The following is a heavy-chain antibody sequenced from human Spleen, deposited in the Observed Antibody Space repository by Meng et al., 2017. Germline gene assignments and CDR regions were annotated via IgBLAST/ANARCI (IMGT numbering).Heavy chain of an antibody. Sequence: SETLSLTCAVSGYSISSGYYWGWIRQPPGKGLEWIGSIYHSGSTYYNPSRKSRVTISVDTSKNQFSLKLSSVTAADTAVYYCARVAGYCSSTSCYEGLRYYYYGMDVWGQGTTVTVSS. CDR1: GYSISSGYY. J-gene: IGHJ6*02. D-gene: IGHD2-2*01. V-gene: IGHV4-38-2*01. CDR2: IYHSGST. CDR3: ARVAGYCSSTSCYEGLRYYYYGMDV.